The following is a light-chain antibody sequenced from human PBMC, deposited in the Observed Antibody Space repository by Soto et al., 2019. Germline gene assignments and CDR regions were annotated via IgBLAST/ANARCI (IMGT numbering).Light chain of an antibody. CDR1: SSDVGGYNY. J-gene: IGLJ1*01. CDR2: EVS. Sequence: QSALTQPASVSGSPGQSITISCTGTSSDVGGYNYVSWYQQHPGKAPKLRIYEVSNRPSGVANLFSGSKSGNTASLTISGLQADEEDDYYCSSYTGSSTPYVFGTGTKLTVL. V-gene: IGLV2-14*01. CDR3: SSYTGSSTPYV.